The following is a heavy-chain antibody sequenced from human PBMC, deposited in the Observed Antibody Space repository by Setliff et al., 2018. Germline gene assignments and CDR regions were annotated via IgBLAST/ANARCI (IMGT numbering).Heavy chain of an antibody. J-gene: IGHJ5*02. Sequence: ASVKVSCKASGYTFTNYGVTWVRQAPGQGLEWMGWISPYTGNTYSAQRFQGRVTLTTDTSTSTAYMEVKSLTSDDTAVYYCSRIGPSNWGIRGYNWLDPWGQGTLVTVSS. CDR2: ISPYTGNT. CDR1: GYTFTNYG. CDR3: SRIGPSNWGIRGYNWLDP. V-gene: IGHV1-18*01. D-gene: IGHD3-10*01.